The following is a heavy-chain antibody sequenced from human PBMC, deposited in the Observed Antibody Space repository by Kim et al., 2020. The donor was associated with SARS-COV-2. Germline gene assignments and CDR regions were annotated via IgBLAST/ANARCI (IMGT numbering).Heavy chain of an antibody. V-gene: IGHV1-18*04. J-gene: IGHJ3*02. D-gene: IGHD3-22*01. CDR3: ARVPVGYYYDSGGAFDI. Sequence: ASVKVSCKASGYTFTNYGISWVRQAPGQGLEWMGWSSVYKGNTNYAQKFQGRVTITTDASTSTAYMELRSLRSDDTAVYYCARVPVGYYYDSGGAFDIWGQGTMVTVSS. CDR2: SSVYKGNT. CDR1: GYTFTNYG.